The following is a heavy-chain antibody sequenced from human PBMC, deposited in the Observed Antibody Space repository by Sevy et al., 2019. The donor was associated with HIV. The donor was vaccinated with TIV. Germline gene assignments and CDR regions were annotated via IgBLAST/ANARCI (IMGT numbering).Heavy chain of an antibody. Sequence: GGSLRLSCATSGFTFSSFSMNWVRQAPGQGLEWVASISYDGDNKHYADSVKGRFTISRDNSRNTLFLQMNALRPEDTAVYHCLSGKTQADYWGQGTLVTVSS. D-gene: IGHD3-10*01. CDR3: LSGKTQADY. J-gene: IGHJ4*02. V-gene: IGHV3-30*04. CDR1: GFTFSSFS. CDR2: ISYDGDNK.